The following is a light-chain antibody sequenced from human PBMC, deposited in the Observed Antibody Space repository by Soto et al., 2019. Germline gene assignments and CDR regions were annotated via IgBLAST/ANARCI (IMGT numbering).Light chain of an antibody. J-gene: IGKJ2*01. V-gene: IGKV3-20*01. CDR3: QQYDTSPYT. CDR2: RAS. Sequence: DIVLRQSPGTLSLSPGERATLSCRASQSIGNRNLAWYQLKPGQAPRLLIYRASSRATGITDRFSGSGSGSYFTLTISRLEPEDFAVYYCQQYDTSPYTFGQGTKLEIK. CDR1: QSIGNRN.